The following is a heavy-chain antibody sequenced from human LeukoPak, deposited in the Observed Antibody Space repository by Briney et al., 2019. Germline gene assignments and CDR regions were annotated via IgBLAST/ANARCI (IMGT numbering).Heavy chain of an antibody. V-gene: IGHV1-18*04. CDR2: ISAYNGNT. J-gene: IGHJ4*02. D-gene: IGHD6-19*01. Sequence: ASVKVSCKAPGYTFTSYGISWVRQAPGQGLEWMGWISAYNGNTNYAQKLQGRVTMTTDTSTSTAYMELRSLRSDDTAVYYCARASHIAVAGLFDYWGQGTLVTVSS. CDR3: ARASHIAVAGLFDY. CDR1: GYTFTSYG.